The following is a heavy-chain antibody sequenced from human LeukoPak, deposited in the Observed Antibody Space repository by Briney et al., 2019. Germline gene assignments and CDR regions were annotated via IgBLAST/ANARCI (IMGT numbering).Heavy chain of an antibody. CDR2: IYSGGST. D-gene: IGHD3-9*01. Sequence: QTGGSLRLSCPASGFTVSSNYMSWVRQAPGKGLEWVSVIYSGGSTYYADSVKGRFTISRDNSKNTLYLQMNSLRAEDTAVYYCARIPGYYDILTGSYWGQGTLVTVSS. J-gene: IGHJ4*02. CDR3: ARIPGYYDILTGSY. V-gene: IGHV3-66*01. CDR1: GFTVSSNY.